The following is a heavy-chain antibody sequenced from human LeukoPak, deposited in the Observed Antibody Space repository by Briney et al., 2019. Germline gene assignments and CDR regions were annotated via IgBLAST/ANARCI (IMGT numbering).Heavy chain of an antibody. CDR3: ARVSRSRGEWLFDN. J-gene: IGHJ4*02. D-gene: IGHD3-3*01. V-gene: IGHV7-4-1*02. Sequence: GASVKVSCTASGYTFTSYALNWVRQAPGQGLEWMGWINTNTGNPTYAQGFTGRFVFSLDTSVSTAYLQISTLKAEDIAVYYCARVSRSRGEWLFDNWGQGTLVTVSS. CDR1: GYTFTSYA. CDR2: INTNTGNP.